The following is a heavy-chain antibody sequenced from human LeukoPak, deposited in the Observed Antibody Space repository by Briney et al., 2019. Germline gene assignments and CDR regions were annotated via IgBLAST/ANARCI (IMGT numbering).Heavy chain of an antibody. Sequence: GGSLRLSCAASGFTFSSHAVSWVRQAPGKGLGWVSGIIGSGRSTYYADSVKGRFTISRANSKNTLYLQMNSLRAEDTAVYYCARGQQEDYDFWSGYGYNWFDPWGQGTLVTVSS. CDR1: GFTFSSHA. V-gene: IGHV3-23*01. CDR3: ARGQQEDYDFWSGYGYNWFDP. J-gene: IGHJ5*02. D-gene: IGHD3-3*01. CDR2: IIGSGRST.